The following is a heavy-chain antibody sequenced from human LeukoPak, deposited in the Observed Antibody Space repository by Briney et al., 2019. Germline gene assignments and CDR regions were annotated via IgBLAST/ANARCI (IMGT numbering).Heavy chain of an antibody. Sequence: PGGSLRLSCAASGFTFSSYAMSWVRQAPGKGLEWVANIKQDGSEKYYMDSVKGRFTISRDNAKNSVYLQMNSLRVEDTAVYYCARDKGSDEGSKFDYWGQGTLVTVSS. CDR2: IKQDGSEK. V-gene: IGHV3-7*03. CDR3: ARDKGSDEGSKFDY. J-gene: IGHJ4*02. CDR1: GFTFSSYA.